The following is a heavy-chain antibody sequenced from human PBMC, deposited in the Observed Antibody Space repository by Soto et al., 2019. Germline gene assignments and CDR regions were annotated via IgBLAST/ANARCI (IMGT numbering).Heavy chain of an antibody. Sequence: QVQLVESGGGVVQPGRPLRLSCAASGFTFSSYGMHWVRQAPGKGLEWVSVISYDGINKYYADSVKGRFTISRDNSKNTLYMQMNSLRAEGTAVYYRAKSVYNRNDGLFDYWGQGTLVTVSS. D-gene: IGHD1-1*01. CDR3: AKSVYNRNDGLFDY. J-gene: IGHJ4*02. CDR2: ISYDGINK. CDR1: GFTFSSYG. V-gene: IGHV3-30*18.